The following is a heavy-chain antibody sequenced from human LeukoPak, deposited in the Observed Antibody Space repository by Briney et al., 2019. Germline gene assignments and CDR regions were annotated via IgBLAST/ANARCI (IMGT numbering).Heavy chain of an antibody. CDR1: GYTLTELS. V-gene: IGHV1-24*01. D-gene: IGHD3-22*01. CDR2: FDPEDGET. CDR3: ATASPITMIVVVHDALDI. J-gene: IGHJ3*02. Sequence: ASVKASCKVSGYTLTELSMHWVRQAPGKGLEWMGGFDPEDGETIYAQKFQGRVTMTEDTSTDTAYMELSSLRSEDTAVYYCATASPITMIVVVHDALDIWGQGTMVTVSS.